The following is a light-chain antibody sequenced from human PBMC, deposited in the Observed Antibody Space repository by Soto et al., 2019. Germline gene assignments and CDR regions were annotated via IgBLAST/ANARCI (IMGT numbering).Light chain of an antibody. CDR1: QDINIY. CDR3: QEYNTYSYT. CDR2: DAS. Sequence: IRMTQSPSSLSASTGDRVTITCQATQDINIYLNWYQQKPGKAPNLLIYDASNLEIGVPSRFSGSGSGTEFTLTISSLQPDDFATYYCQEYNTYSYTFGQGTKVDIK. V-gene: IGKV1-33*01. J-gene: IGKJ2*01.